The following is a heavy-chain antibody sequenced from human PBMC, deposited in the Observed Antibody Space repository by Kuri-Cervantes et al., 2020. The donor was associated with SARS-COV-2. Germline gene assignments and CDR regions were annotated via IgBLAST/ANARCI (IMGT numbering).Heavy chain of an antibody. J-gene: IGHJ4*02. CDR3: AKSSSWYFDY. CDR1: GFTFSSYA. Sequence: GESLKISCAASGFTFSSYAMRWVRQAPGKGLEWVSAISGSGGSTYYADSVKGRFTISRDNSKNTLYLQMNSLRVEDTAVYYCAKSSSWYFDYWGQGTLVTVSS. V-gene: IGHV3-23*01. D-gene: IGHD6-13*01. CDR2: ISGSGGST.